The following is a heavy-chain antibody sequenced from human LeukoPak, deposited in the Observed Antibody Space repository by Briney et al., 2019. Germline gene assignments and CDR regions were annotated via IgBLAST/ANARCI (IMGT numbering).Heavy chain of an antibody. J-gene: IGHJ5*02. CDR3: ARDGLIAAAGTEYNWFDP. CDR2: INPNSGGT. CDR1: GYTFTGYY. Sequence: ASVKVSCKASGYTFTGYYMHWVRQAPGQGLEWMGWINPNSGGTNYAQKFQGRVTMTTDTSTTTAYMELRSLRSDDTAVFYCARDGLIAAAGTEYNWFDPWGQGTLVTVSS. V-gene: IGHV1-2*02. D-gene: IGHD6-13*01.